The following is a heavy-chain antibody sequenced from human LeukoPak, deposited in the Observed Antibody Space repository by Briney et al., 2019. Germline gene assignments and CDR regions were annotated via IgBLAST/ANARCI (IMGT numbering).Heavy chain of an antibody. D-gene: IGHD3-22*01. V-gene: IGHV4-39*07. Sequence: PSETLSPTCTVSGDSISSSSYYWSWIRQPPGKGLEWIGEINHSGSTNYNPSRKSRVTISVDTSKNQFSLKLSSVTAADTAVYYWASFVGYDSSGYYADYWGQGTLVTVSS. J-gene: IGHJ4*02. CDR3: ASFVGYDSSGYYADY. CDR1: GDSISSSSYY. CDR2: INHSGST.